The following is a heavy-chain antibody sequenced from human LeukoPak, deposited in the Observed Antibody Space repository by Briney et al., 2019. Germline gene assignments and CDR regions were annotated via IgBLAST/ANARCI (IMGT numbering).Heavy chain of an antibody. V-gene: IGHV3-74*01. CDR3: AGYGDGHRAGDDAFDI. CDR1: GFTFSNYW. CDR2: IHRDGSTT. J-gene: IGHJ3*02. Sequence: GGSLRLSCAASGFTFSNYWMHWVRQAPGKGLVWVSRIHRDGSTTTYADSVKGRFTISRDNAKDTLYLQMQSVRGEGSAVYSCAGYGDGHRAGDDAFDIWGQGTRVTVSS. D-gene: IGHD4-17*01.